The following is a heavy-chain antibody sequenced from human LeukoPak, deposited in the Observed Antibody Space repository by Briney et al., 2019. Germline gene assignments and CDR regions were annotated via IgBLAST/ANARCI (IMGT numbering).Heavy chain of an antibody. D-gene: IGHD6-6*01. Sequence: GGSLRLSCAASGFTVGNNYMNWVRQAPGKGLEWVSLIFSHGETSYADSVKGRFTISRDNSKNTLYLQMNGLRVEDTAVYYCARDIGLRKAAPPGWFDPWGQGALVTVSS. J-gene: IGHJ5*02. CDR1: GFTVGNNY. V-gene: IGHV3-66*01. CDR3: ARDIGLRKAAPPGWFDP. CDR2: IFSHGET.